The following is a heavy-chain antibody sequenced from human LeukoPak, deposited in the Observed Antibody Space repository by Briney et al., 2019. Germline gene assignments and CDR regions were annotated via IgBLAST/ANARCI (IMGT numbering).Heavy chain of an antibody. V-gene: IGHV4-59*01. CDR2: IHYSGST. J-gene: IGHJ4*02. CDR1: GGSISSYY. CDR3: ASIPAAIGFFGELYPFHC. Sequence: SETLSLTCTVSGGSISSYYWSWIRQPPGKGLEWIGYIHYSGSTNYNSSLKSRVTISLDTSKNQFSLKLRSVTAADTAVYYCASIPAAIGFFGELYPFHCWGQGTLVTVSS. D-gene: IGHD3-10*01.